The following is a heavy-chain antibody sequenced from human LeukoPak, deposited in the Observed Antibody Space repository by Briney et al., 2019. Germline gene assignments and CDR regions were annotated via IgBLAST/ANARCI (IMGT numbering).Heavy chain of an antibody. D-gene: IGHD6-13*01. J-gene: IGHJ5*02. V-gene: IGHV4-39*07. Sequence: SETLSLTCTVSGGSITSSNYYWGWIRQPPGKGLEWIGSIYHSGSTYYNPSLKSRVTISVDTSKNQFSLKLSSVTAADTAVYYCARDFLESIAAAWWFDPWGQGTLVTVSS. CDR3: ARDFLESIAAAWWFDP. CDR2: IYHSGST. CDR1: GGSITSSNYY.